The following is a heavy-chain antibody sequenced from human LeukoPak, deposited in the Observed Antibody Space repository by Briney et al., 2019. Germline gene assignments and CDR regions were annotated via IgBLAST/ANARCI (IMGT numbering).Heavy chain of an antibody. V-gene: IGHV4-34*01. CDR2: INLSGST. CDR3: ARRRPRIYYYDSSGYFDY. Sequence: SETLSLTCAVYGGSFSGYYWSWIRKPPGKGMEWIGVINLSGSTNYNPSLKIRVHISVDTSKNQFSLELSSVTAADTAVYYCARRRPRIYYYDSSGYFDYWGQGTLVTVCS. CDR1: GGSFSGYY. J-gene: IGHJ4*02. D-gene: IGHD3-22*01.